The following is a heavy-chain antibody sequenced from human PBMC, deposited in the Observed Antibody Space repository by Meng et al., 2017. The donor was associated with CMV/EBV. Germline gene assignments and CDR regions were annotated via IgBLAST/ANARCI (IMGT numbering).Heavy chain of an antibody. J-gene: IGHJ4*02. Sequence: VHTARAEDEVKQRGACPTAAWSASGSSVVSYYMHWVRQAPGQGLEWMGIINPSGGSTSYAQKFQGRVTMTRDTSTSTVYMGLSSLRSEDTSVYYCARDLSPYYYDSSGYYPEGAFAYWGQGTLVTVSS. CDR1: GSSVVSYY. V-gene: IGHV1-46*01. D-gene: IGHD3-22*01. CDR2: INPSGGST. CDR3: ARDLSPYYYDSSGYYPEGAFAY.